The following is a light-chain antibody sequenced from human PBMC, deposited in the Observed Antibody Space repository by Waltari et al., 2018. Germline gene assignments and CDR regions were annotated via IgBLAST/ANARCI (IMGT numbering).Light chain of an antibody. V-gene: IGLV2-14*03. CDR3: SSYTSTYR. CDR1: SSDVGDYKY. CDR2: DVS. J-gene: IGLJ1*01. Sequence: QSALTQPASVSGSPGQSITISCTETSSDVGDYKYVSWYQQHPGKLPKLMIYDVSKRPSGCSSRFSGSKSGNTASLTISGLQAEDEADYFCSSYTSTYRFGTATKVTVL.